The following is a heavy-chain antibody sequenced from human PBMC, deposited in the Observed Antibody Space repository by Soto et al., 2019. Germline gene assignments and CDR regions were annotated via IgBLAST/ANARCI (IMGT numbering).Heavy chain of an antibody. V-gene: IGHV3-33*01. CDR1: GFTFSSYG. J-gene: IGHJ4*02. CDR2: IWYDGSNK. D-gene: IGHD6-13*01. CDR3: ARDKAAAGMFSFLLPLDY. Sequence: GGSLRLSCAASGFTFSSYGMHWVRQAPGKGLEWVAVIWYDGSNKYYADSVKGRFTISRDNSKNTLYLQMNSLRAEDTAVYYCARDKAAAGMFSFLLPLDYWGQGTLVTVSS.